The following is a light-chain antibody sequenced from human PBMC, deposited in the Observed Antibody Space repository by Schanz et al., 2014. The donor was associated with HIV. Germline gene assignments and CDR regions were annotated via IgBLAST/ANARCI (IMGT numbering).Light chain of an antibody. CDR3: SSYAGRNNLV. Sequence: QSALTQPASVSGSPGQSVTISCTGTSSDVGGYNYVSWYQQHPGKAPKFMIYEVSKRPSGVPNRFSGSKSGNTASLTVSGLQAEDEADYYCSSYAGRNNLVFGGGTKLTVL. V-gene: IGLV2-8*01. J-gene: IGLJ2*01. CDR2: EVS. CDR1: SSDVGGYNY.